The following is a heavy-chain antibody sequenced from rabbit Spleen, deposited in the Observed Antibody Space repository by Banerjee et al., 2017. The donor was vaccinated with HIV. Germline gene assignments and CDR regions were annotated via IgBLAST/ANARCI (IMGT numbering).Heavy chain of an antibody. D-gene: IGHD2-1*01. CDR1: GFSFSEKEV. CDR2: IYAGSSGST. CDR3: ARGSATMTMVITGYYFNL. J-gene: IGHJ4*01. Sequence: QEQLVESGGGLVQPEGSLTLTCTASGFSFSEKEVMCWVRQAPGKGLECIACIYAGSSGSTYYATWAKGRFTISKTSSTTVTLQMTSLTAADTATYFCARGSATMTMVITGYYFNLWGQGTLVTVS. V-gene: IGHV1S45*01.